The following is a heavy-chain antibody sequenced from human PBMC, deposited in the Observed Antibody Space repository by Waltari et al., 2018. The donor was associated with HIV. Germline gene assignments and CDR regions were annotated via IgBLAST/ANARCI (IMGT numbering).Heavy chain of an antibody. CDR2: INPNSGGT. CDR3: ARGDDYGDFYNWFDP. D-gene: IGHD4-17*01. V-gene: IGHV1-2*06. CDR1: GYTFTGYY. Sequence: QVQLVQSGAEVKKPGASVKVSCKASGYTFTGYYMHWVRQAPGQGLEWMGRINPNSGGTNYAQKVQGRVTMTRDTSISTAYMELSRLRSDDTAVYYCARGDDYGDFYNWFDPWGQGTLVTVSS. J-gene: IGHJ5*02.